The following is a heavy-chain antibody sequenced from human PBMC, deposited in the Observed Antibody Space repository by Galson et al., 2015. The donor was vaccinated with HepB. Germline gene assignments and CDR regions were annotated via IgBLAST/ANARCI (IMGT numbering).Heavy chain of an antibody. CDR2: IYYSGST. CDR1: GGPISTYY. D-gene: IGHD3-22*01. Sequence: DTLYPTCTVPGGPISTYYWSWIRQLPGKGLEWIGYIYYSGSTNYNPSLKSRVTISADTSKKQFSLKLSSVTAADTAVYYCASLYYYYDSSSGYYTFDAFDIWGQGTMVTVSS. V-gene: IGHV4-59*01. J-gene: IGHJ3*02. CDR3: ASLYYYYDSSSGYYTFDAFDI.